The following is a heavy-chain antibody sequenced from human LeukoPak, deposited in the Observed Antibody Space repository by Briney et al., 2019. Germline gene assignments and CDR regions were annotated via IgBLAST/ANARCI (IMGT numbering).Heavy chain of an antibody. CDR1: GFTFSSYA. CDR2: ISGSGDST. D-gene: IGHD3-10*01. Sequence: GGSLRLSCAASGFTFSSYAMSWVRQAPGKGLEWVSSISGSGDSTYYADSVKGRLTISRDNSKNTLYLRMNSLRAEDTAVYYCARELDYYGSGSSPWGQGTLVTVSS. CDR3: ARELDYYGSGSSP. J-gene: IGHJ5*02. V-gene: IGHV3-23*01.